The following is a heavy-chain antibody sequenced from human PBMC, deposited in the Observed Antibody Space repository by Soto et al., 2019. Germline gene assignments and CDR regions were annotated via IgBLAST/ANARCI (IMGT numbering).Heavy chain of an antibody. J-gene: IGHJ4*02. V-gene: IGHV1-3*01. D-gene: IGHD5-12*01. CDR3: VAADIGDY. CDR2: INGGNGNT. Sequence: QVQLVQSGAEVKKPGASVKVSCKASGYTFTSYAIHWVRQAPGQRLEWMGWINGGNGNTKYLQNFQGRVTITRDTSASTAYMELSSLRSEDTAVYYCVAADIGDYWGQGTLVTVSS. CDR1: GYTFTSYA.